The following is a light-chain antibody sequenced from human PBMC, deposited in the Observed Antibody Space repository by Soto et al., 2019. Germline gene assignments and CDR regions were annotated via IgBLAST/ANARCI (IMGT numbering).Light chain of an antibody. CDR3: QQHHHWPIP. Sequence: EIVLTQSPRTLSLSPRNRATLSCTASQSVSSSYLAWYKQKPGQGRMLLSYGASSRATGIPARFSGRGVGTDVTLTISSLQSEDSEVYYCQQHHHWPIPFGQGTRLEIK. J-gene: IGKJ5*01. CDR1: QSVSSSY. CDR2: GAS. V-gene: IGKV3-20*01.